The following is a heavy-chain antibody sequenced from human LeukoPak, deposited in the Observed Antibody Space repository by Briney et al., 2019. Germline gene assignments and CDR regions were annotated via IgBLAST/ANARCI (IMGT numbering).Heavy chain of an antibody. D-gene: IGHD3-3*01. Sequence: ASVKVSCKASGYTSTSYDINWVRQATGQGLEWMGWMNPNSGNTGYAQKFQGRVTMTRNTSISTAYMELSSLRSEDTAVYYCARGWRGIAAFYYYYYMDVWGKGTTVTVSS. CDR1: GYTSTSYD. V-gene: IGHV1-8*01. CDR3: ARGWRGIAAFYYYYYMDV. CDR2: MNPNSGNT. J-gene: IGHJ6*03.